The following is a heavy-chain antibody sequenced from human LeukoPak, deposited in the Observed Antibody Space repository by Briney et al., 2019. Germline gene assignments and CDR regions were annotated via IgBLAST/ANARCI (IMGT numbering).Heavy chain of an antibody. Sequence: ASVKVSCKASGGTFSSYAISWVRQAPGQGLEWMGIINPSGGSTSYAQKFQGRVTMTRDTSTSTVYMELSSLRSEDTAVYYCAREEMATTNILFDYWGQGTLVTVSS. CDR3: AREEMATTNILFDY. V-gene: IGHV1-46*01. CDR1: GGTFSSYA. D-gene: IGHD5-24*01. CDR2: INPSGGST. J-gene: IGHJ4*02.